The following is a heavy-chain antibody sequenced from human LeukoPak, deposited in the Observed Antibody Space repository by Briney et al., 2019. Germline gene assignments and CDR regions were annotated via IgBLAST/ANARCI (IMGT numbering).Heavy chain of an antibody. CDR3: AKGSLVGDYYYYYMDV. D-gene: IGHD6-13*01. CDR2: ISGSGGST. CDR1: GFTFSSYE. J-gene: IGHJ6*03. V-gene: IGHV3-23*01. Sequence: GGSLRLSCAASGFTFSSYEMNWIRQAPGKGLEWVSAISGSGGSTYYADSVKGRFTTSRDNSKNTLYLQMNSLRAEDTAVYYCAKGSLVGDYYYYYMDVWGKGTTVTVSS.